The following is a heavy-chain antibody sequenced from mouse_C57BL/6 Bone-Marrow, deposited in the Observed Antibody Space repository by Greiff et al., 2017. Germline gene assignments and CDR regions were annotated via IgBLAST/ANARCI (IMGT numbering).Heavy chain of an antibody. V-gene: IGHV5-4*01. CDR3: ARENYSSSYAMDY. J-gene: IGHJ4*01. D-gene: IGHD1-1*01. CDR1: GFTFSSYA. CDR2: ISDGGSYT. Sequence: EVKLVESGGGLVKPGGSLKLSCAASGFTFSSYAMSWVRQTPEKRLEWVATISDGGSYTYYPDNVKGRFTISRDNAKNNLYLQMSHLKSEDTAMYYCARENYSSSYAMDYWGQGTSVTVSS.